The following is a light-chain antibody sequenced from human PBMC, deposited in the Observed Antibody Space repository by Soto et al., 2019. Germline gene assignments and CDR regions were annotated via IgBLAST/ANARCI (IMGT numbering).Light chain of an antibody. CDR2: GAS. CDR1: QSVSST. Sequence: EIVMTQSPATLSVSPGEGVTLSCRASQSVSSTLAWYQQKPGQPPRLLIYGASTRATGIPARFSGSGSGTEFSLTISSLQSEDFAVYHCQQYSDWPLTFGQGTKVDIK. J-gene: IGKJ1*01. CDR3: QQYSDWPLT. V-gene: IGKV3-15*01.